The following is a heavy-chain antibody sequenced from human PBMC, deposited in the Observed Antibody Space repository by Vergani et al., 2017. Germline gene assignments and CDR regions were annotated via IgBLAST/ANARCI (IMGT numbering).Heavy chain of an antibody. D-gene: IGHD1-1*01. CDR3: AKNPXISTTRHYYAMDV. V-gene: IGHV3-11*04. CDR2: ISPGASTV. CDR1: GFKFSDHY. Sequence: LEESGGGSVKPGGSLRLSCAASGFKFSDHYMSWIRQAPGKGLEWVSHISPGASTVSYTDSVTGRLTVSSDNDNNSLTLDMTTLRVEDTAVYYCAKNPXISTTRHYYAMDVWGQGTTVTVSS. J-gene: IGHJ6*02.